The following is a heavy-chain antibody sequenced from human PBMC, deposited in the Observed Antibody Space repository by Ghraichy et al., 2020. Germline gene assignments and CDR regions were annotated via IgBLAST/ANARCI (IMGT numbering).Heavy chain of an antibody. V-gene: IGHV3-21*01. Sequence: GGSLRLSCAASGFTFSSYSMNWVRQAPGKGLEWVSFISSSSSYIYYADSVKGRFTISRDNAKNSLYLQMNSLRAEDTAVYYCAREKEEMATIESFDYWGQGTLVTVS. CDR2: ISSSSSYI. CDR3: AREKEEMATIESFDY. D-gene: IGHD5-24*01. J-gene: IGHJ4*02. CDR1: GFTFSSYS.